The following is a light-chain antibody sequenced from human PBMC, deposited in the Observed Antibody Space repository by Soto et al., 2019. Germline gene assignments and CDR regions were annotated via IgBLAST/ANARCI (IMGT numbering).Light chain of an antibody. CDR2: DAS. J-gene: IGKJ2*01. V-gene: IGKV3-15*01. CDR3: QEYNNWPPTYT. CDR1: RSVNSN. Sequence: EIVMTQSPATLSVSPGERATLCCRASRSVNSNLAWYQQKPGQAPRLLIYDASTRATGIPARFSGSGSGTEFTLTISSLQSEDFAVYYCQEYNNWPPTYTFGQGTKLEIK.